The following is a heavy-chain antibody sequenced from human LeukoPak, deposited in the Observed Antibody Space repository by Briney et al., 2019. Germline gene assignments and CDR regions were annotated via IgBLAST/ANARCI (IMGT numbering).Heavy chain of an antibody. Sequence: ASVKVSCKVSGYTLTELSMHWVRQAPGKGLEWMGGFDPEDGETIYAQKFQGRVTMTEDTSTDTAYMELSSLRSEDTAVYYCATVKELGYYYDSSGYYWFDPWGQGTLVTVSS. J-gene: IGHJ5*02. CDR1: GYTLTELS. CDR3: ATVKELGYYYDSSGYYWFDP. D-gene: IGHD3-22*01. CDR2: FDPEDGET. V-gene: IGHV1-24*01.